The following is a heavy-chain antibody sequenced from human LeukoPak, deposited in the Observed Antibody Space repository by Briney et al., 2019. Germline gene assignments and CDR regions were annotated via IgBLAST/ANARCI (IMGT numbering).Heavy chain of an antibody. CDR1: GFTPSSYA. J-gene: IGHJ3*02. V-gene: IGHV3-30*04. CDR3: ARGRDYYDSSGYYLGWAFDI. D-gene: IGHD3-22*01. CDR2: ISYDGSNK. Sequence: RGSLRLSCAASGFTPSSYAMHCVREAPGKGLEWVAVISYDGSNKYYADSVKGRFTISRDNSKNTLYLQMNSLRAEDTAVYYCARGRDYYDSSGYYLGWAFDIWGQGTMVTVSS.